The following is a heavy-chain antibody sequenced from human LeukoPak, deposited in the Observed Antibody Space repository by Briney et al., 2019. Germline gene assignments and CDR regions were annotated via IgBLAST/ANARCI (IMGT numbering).Heavy chain of an antibody. D-gene: IGHD3-9*01. V-gene: IGHV1-18*01. CDR2: ISAYNGNT. Sequence: ASVKVSCKASGYTFTSYGISLVRQAPGQGLEWMGWISAYNGNTNYAQKLQGRVTMTTDTSTSTAYMELRSLRSDDTAVYYCARYDYDILTGYYPRPRSFDYWGQGTLVTVSS. CDR1: GYTFTSYG. CDR3: ARYDYDILTGYYPRPRSFDY. J-gene: IGHJ4*02.